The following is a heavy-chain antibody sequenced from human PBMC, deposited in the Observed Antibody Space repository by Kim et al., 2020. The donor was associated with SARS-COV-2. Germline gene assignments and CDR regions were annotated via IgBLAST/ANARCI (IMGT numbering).Heavy chain of an antibody. D-gene: IGHD6-19*01. J-gene: IGHJ4*02. CDR2: ISAYGETK. Sequence: GGSLRLSCAGSGFTFDHYAMHWVRQAPGKGLEWVSLISAYGETKYYADSVKGRFTISIDNTKNSVFLQMNSLRTEDTAFYYCVRASGWLTRWWGQGTFVTVPS. CDR1: GFTFDHYA. V-gene: IGHV3-43*02. CDR3: VRASGWLTRW.